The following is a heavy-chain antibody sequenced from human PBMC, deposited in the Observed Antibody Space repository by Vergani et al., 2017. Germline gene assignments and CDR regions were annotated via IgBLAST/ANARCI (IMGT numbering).Heavy chain of an antibody. Sequence: QVQLVESGGGVVQPGRSLRLSCAASGFRFSSSGMNWVRQAPGTGLEWVVVLWYDGSNKYYADSVKGRFTISRDNSQNTVNLQMNSLRFDDTAVYYFAKDLGGCNSISCSYYMDVWGKGTTVTV. CDR1: GFRFSSSG. J-gene: IGHJ6*03. V-gene: IGHV3-33*06. D-gene: IGHD2/OR15-2a*01. CDR2: LWYDGSNK. CDR3: AKDLGGCNSISCSYYMDV.